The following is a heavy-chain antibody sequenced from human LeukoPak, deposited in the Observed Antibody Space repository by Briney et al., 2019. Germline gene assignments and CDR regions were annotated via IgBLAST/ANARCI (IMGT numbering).Heavy chain of an antibody. CDR3: ARVGDSTGWYPPDY. V-gene: IGHV4-59*01. CDR2: IYYSGST. CDR1: GGSISSYY. Sequence: PSETLSLTCTVSGGSISSYYWSWIRQPPGKGLEWIGYIYYSGSTNYNPSLKSRVTISVDTSKNQFSLKLSSVTAADTAVYYCARVGDSTGWYPPDYWGQGTLVTVSS. J-gene: IGHJ4*02. D-gene: IGHD6-19*01.